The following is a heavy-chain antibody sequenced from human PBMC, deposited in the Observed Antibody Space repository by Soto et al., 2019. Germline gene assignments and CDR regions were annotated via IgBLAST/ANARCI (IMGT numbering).Heavy chain of an antibody. D-gene: IGHD1-26*01. Sequence: QVQLQESGPGLVKPSQTLSLTCSVSGASTVSHYHWTWIRQPPGKGLEWMGYIFNSGTTFYNPSLKSRLSISMETSGNHFSLELRSVTAADTAVYYCALAMGPTTGLDYWGQGTLVTVSS. J-gene: IGHJ4*02. CDR2: IFNSGTT. CDR3: ALAMGPTTGLDY. CDR1: GASTVSHYH. V-gene: IGHV4-31*02.